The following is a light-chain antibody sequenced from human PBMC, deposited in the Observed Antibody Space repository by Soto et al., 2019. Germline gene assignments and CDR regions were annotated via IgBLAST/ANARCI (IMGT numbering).Light chain of an antibody. CDR1: SSDIGAYIH. V-gene: IGLV2-14*03. CDR2: DVS. CDR3: TSYTTSGTYV. J-gene: IGLJ1*01. Sequence: QSALTQPASVSGSPGQSIAVSCSGNSSDIGAYIHVSWYQQHPGKAPKLMIYDVSNRPSGVSDRFSGSKSGNTASLTISGLQAEDEADYYCTSYTTSGTYVFGAGTKLTVL.